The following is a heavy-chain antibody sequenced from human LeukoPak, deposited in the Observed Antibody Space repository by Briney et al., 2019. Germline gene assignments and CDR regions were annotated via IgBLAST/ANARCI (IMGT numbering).Heavy chain of an antibody. J-gene: IGHJ6*03. V-gene: IGHV3-11*01. CDR1: GGSFSGYY. CDR2: ISSSGSTI. Sequence: LSLTCAVYGGSFSGYYWSWIRQPPGKGLEWVSYISSSGSTIYYADSVKGRFTISRDNAKNSLYLQMNSLRAEDTAVYYCARALLGATTINYYYYYMDVWGKGTTVTVSS. D-gene: IGHD1-26*01. CDR3: ARALLGATTINYYYYYMDV.